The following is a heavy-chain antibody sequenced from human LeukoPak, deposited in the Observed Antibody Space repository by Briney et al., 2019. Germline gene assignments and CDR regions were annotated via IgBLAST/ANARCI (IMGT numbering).Heavy chain of an antibody. CDR3: ARGLRYDYFDY. J-gene: IGHJ4*02. CDR1: GGTFSTYA. D-gene: IGHD4-17*01. V-gene: IGHV1-69*05. CDR2: IIPIFGTA. Sequence: SVKVSCKASGGTFSTYAISWVRQAPGQGLEWMGGIIPIFGTANYTQKFQGRVTITTDESTSTAYMELSSLRSEDTAVYYCARGLRYDYFDYWGQGTLVTVSS.